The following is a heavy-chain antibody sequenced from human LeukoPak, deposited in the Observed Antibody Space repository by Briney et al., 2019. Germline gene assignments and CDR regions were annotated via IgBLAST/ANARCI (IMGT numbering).Heavy chain of an antibody. J-gene: IGHJ3*02. Sequence: PGGSLTLSCQVSDSAFSRLWMNWVRQAPGKGPEWVSSVSGSGAGTQYAASVQGRFTISRDNSKNTLYLQMNSLRAEDTAIYYCAKDPNGDYIGTFDIWGQGTMVTVSS. CDR2: VSGSGAGT. D-gene: IGHD4-17*01. V-gene: IGHV3-23*01. CDR1: DSAFSRLW. CDR3: AKDPNGDYIGTFDI.